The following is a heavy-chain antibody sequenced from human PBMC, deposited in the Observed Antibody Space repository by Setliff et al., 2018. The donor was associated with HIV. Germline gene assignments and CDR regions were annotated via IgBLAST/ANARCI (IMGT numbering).Heavy chain of an antibody. CDR1: GYRFTDYY. CDR2: INPNSGGT. CDR3: TTHLRSWTFLTGWGPLRY. V-gene: IGHV1-2*02. Sequence: ASVKVSCKASGYRFTDYYIHWVRQAPGQGLEWMGWINPNSGGTNYEQKFQGRVTMTRDTSISTAYMELNNLRSEDTAVYYCTTHLRSWTFLTGWGPLRYWGRGTLVTVSS. J-gene: IGHJ4*02. D-gene: IGHD3-9*01.